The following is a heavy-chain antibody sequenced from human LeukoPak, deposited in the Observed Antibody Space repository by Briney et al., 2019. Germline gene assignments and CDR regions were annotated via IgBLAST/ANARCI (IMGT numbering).Heavy chain of an antibody. V-gene: IGHV6-1*01. Sequence: SQTLSLTCAISGDSVSSNSAAWNWIRQSPSRGLEWLGRTYYRSKWYNDYAVSVKSRITIKPDTSKNQFSLQLNSVTPEDTALYYCARAVGFDNGMDVWGQGTTVTVSS. CDR3: ARAVGFDNGMDV. CDR2: TYYRSKWYN. J-gene: IGHJ6*02. D-gene: IGHD2-15*01. CDR1: GDSVSSNSAA.